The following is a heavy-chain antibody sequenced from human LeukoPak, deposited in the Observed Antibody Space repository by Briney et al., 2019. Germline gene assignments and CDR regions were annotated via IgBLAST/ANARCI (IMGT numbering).Heavy chain of an antibody. CDR3: ARDYRSGAPDYLDS. CDR1: GFTFRTYD. CDR2: TSTDGNIK. D-gene: IGHD1-14*01. Sequence: GGSLGLSCAASGFTFRTYDMHWVRQAPGKGLEWVAVTSTDGNIKIYADSVKGRFTISRDNSKNTLYLEMNSLRVDDTAVYYCARDYRSGAPDYLDSWGQGTLVTVSS. J-gene: IGHJ4*02. V-gene: IGHV3-30-3*01.